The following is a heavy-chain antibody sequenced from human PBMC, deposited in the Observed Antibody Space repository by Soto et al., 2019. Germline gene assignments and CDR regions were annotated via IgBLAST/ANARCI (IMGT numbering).Heavy chain of an antibody. J-gene: IGHJ4*02. CDR2: ITSNGDST. CDR3: AKDSPSYTTSPFYFDS. D-gene: IGHD2-2*02. CDR1: GFDFNKYA. Sequence: LRLSCAAFGFDFNKYAMTWVRQPPGKGLQWVSSITSNGDSTYYADSVKGRFTTSRDNSKNTLYLQMNSFRADDTAVFYCAKDSPSYTTSPFYFDSWGQGTLVTVSS. V-gene: IGHV3-23*01.